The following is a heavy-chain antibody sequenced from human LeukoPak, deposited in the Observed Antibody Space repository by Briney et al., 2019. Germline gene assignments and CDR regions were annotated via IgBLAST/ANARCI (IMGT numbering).Heavy chain of an antibody. CDR2: IKTDGSIT. V-gene: IGHV3-74*01. CDR1: GFSFSVYW. J-gene: IGHJ6*03. Sequence: GGSLRLSCAASGFSFSVYWMHWVRQAPGKGPVWVSRIKTDGSITDYADSVKGRFTISRDNAKNTLYLQMNSLRAEDTALYYCARVARGDYYYYYMDVWGKGTTVTISS. CDR3: ARVARGDYYYYYMDV. D-gene: IGHD3-10*01.